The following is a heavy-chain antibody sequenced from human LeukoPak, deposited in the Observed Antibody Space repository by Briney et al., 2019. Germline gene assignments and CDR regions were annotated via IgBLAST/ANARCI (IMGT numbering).Heavy chain of an antibody. CDR2: IYTSGST. J-gene: IGHJ4*02. Sequence: PSETLSLTCTVSGGSISSYYWSWIRQPAGKGLEWIGRIYTSGSTNYNPSLKSRVTMSVDTSKNQFSLKLSSVTAADTAVYYCARGPRCSSTSCYTGIRFDYWGQGTLVTVSS. CDR1: GGSISSYY. CDR3: ARGPRCSSTSCYTGIRFDY. V-gene: IGHV4-4*07. D-gene: IGHD2-2*02.